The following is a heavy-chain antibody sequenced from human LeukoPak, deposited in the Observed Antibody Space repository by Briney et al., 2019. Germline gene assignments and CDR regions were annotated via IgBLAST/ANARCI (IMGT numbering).Heavy chain of an antibody. V-gene: IGHV3-30-3*01. D-gene: IGHD6-13*01. J-gene: IGHJ6*02. CDR3: AREGSSSWYQPLYYYYYGMDV. CDR2: ISYDGSNK. CDR1: GFTFSSYA. Sequence: GRSPRLSCAASGFTFSSYAMHWVRQAPGKGLEWVAVISYDGSNKYYADSVKGRFTISRGNSKNTLYLQMNSLRAEDTAVYYCAREGSSSWYQPLYYYYYGMDVWGQGTTVTVSS.